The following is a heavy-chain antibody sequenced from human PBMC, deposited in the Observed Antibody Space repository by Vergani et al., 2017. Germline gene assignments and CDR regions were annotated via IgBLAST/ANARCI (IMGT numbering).Heavy chain of an antibody. CDR1: GGSFSGYY. CDR2: INHSGNT. D-gene: IGHD3-10*01. V-gene: IGHV4-34*01. CDR3: ANLWFGGAVVY. J-gene: IGHJ4*02. Sequence: QVQLQQWGAGLLKPSETLSLTCAVYGGSFSGYYWSWIRQPPGKGLEWIGEINHSGNTNYNPSLKSRVTISVDTSKNQFSLNLSSVTAADTAVYYCANLWFGGAVVYWGQGTLVTVCS.